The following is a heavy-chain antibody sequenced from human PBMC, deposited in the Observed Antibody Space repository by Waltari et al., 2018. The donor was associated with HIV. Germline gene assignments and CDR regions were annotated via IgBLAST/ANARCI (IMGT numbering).Heavy chain of an antibody. CDR2: RKQDESEK. D-gene: IGHD3-22*01. CDR1: GVTFNKYC. V-gene: IGHV3-7*01. CDR3: AREALYDSSGYYFDY. Sequence: EVPLVESGGGSVQPGGSLRLSCSASGVTFNKYCMTWVRQAPGKGLEWVANRKQDESEKYYVDSLKGRCTISRDNAKNSLFLQMNSLRVEDTAVYYCAREALYDSSGYYFDYWGQGTLVTVSS. J-gene: IGHJ4*02.